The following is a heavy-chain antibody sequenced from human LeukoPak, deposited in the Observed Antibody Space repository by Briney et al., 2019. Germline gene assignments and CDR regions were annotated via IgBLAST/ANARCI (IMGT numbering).Heavy chain of an antibody. D-gene: IGHD5-24*01. CDR1: GFTVSSNY. CDR3: AKNGARRDGYNSGFDY. J-gene: IGHJ4*02. CDR2: IYSGGST. Sequence: GGSLRLSCAASGFTVSSNYMSWVRQAPGKGLEWVSVIYSGGSTYYADSVKGRFTISRDNSKNTLYLQMNSLRAEDTAVYYCAKNGARRDGYNSGFDYWGQGTLVTVSS. V-gene: IGHV3-53*01.